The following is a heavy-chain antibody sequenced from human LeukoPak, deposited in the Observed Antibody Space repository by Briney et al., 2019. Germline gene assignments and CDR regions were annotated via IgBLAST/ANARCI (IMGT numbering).Heavy chain of an antibody. CDR1: GFTFSSYG. J-gene: IGHJ3*02. D-gene: IGHD1-26*01. CDR3: AKGPIQLWEPYDAFDI. CDR2: ISYDGSNK. V-gene: IGHV3-30*18. Sequence: QPGGSLRLSCAASGFTFSSYGMHWVRQAPGKGLEWVAVISYDGSNKYYADSVKGRFTISRDNSKNTLYLQMNSLRAEDTAVYYCAKGPIQLWEPYDAFDIWGQGTMVTVSS.